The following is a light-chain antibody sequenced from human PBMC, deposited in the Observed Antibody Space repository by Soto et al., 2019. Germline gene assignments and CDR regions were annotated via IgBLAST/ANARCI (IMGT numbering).Light chain of an antibody. CDR2: EVT. V-gene: IGLV2-14*01. J-gene: IGLJ3*02. Sequence: QSVLTQPASVSESPGQSITISCTGTSSDVGGYNFVSWYQQNPGDAPKLLIYEVTNRPSGVSNRFSGSKSGNTASLTISGLQAEDEADYYCSSYTNTNTWVFGGGTTLTVL. CDR1: SSDVGGYNF. CDR3: SSYTNTNTWV.